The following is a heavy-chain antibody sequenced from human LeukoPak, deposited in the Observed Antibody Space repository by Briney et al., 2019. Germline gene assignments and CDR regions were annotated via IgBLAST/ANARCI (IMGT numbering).Heavy chain of an antibody. Sequence: SVKVSCKASGGTFSSYAISWVRQAPGQGLEWMGGIIPIFGTANYAQKFQGRVTITADESTSTAYMELSSLRSEDTAVYYCARVSSSGYYYTYYFDYWGQGTLVTVSS. CDR3: ARVSSSGYYYTYYFDY. CDR1: GGTFSSYA. V-gene: IGHV1-69*13. D-gene: IGHD3-22*01. CDR2: IIPIFGTA. J-gene: IGHJ4*02.